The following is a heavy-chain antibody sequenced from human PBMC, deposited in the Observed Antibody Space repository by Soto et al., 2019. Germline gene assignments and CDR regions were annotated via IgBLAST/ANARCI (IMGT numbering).Heavy chain of an antibody. Sequence: QITLKESGPTLVKPTQTLTLTCTFSGFSVTDNGEGVGWIRQPPGKALEWLGLIYWNDEKTYNPSLKSRLTITKGTSTNQVVLTMINVDPVDTATYYCAHRGTAVSLYREAFNIWGQGTTVTVSS. D-gene: IGHD6-19*01. J-gene: IGHJ3*02. V-gene: IGHV2-5*01. CDR2: IYWNDEK. CDR3: AHRGTAVSLYREAFNI. CDR1: GFSVTDNGEG.